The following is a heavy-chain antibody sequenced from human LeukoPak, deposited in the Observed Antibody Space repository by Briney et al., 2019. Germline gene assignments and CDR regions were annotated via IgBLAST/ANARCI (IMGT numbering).Heavy chain of an antibody. Sequence: GASVKVSCKASGYTFTSYDINWVRQATGQGLEWMGWMNPNSGNTGYAQKFQGRVTMTRNTSISTAYMELSSLRSEDTAVYYCARSLSRNYYYGMDVWGQGTTVTVSS. J-gene: IGHJ6*02. V-gene: IGHV1-8*01. CDR1: GYTFTSYD. CDR3: ARSLSRNYYYGMDV. CDR2: MNPNSGNT.